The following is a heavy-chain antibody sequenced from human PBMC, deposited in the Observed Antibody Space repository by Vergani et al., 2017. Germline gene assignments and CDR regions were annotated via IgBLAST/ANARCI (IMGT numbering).Heavy chain of an antibody. CDR3: AKIAAADPYYYGMDV. CDR2: ISYDGSNK. Sequence: QVQLVESGGGVVQPGRSLRLSCAASGFTFSSYAMHWVRQAPGKGLEWVAVISYDGSNKYYADSVKGRFTISRDNSKNTLYLQMNSLRAEDTAVYYCAKIAAADPYYYGMDVWGQGTTVTVSS. V-gene: IGHV3-30-3*02. J-gene: IGHJ6*02. D-gene: IGHD6-25*01. CDR1: GFTFSSYA.